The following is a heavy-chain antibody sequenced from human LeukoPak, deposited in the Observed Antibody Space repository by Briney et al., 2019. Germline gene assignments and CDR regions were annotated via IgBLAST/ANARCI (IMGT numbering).Heavy chain of an antibody. V-gene: IGHV4-39*01. CDR1: GASISSYY. J-gene: IGHJ4*02. D-gene: IGHD6-19*01. CDR2: IYYSGST. CDR3: ARRPRAVAGAFDY. Sequence: PSETLSLTCTVSGASISSYYWGWIRQPPGKGLEWIGSIYYSGSTYYNPSLKSRVTISVDTSKNQFSLKLSSVTAADTAVYYCARRPRAVAGAFDYWGQGTLVTVSS.